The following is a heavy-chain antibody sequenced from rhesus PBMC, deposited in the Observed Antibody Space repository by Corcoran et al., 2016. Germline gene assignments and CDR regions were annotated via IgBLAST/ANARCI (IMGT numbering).Heavy chain of an antibody. CDR1: GGSISSDY. D-gene: IGHD6-31*01. CDR3: TRNPPPDYRSGYF. V-gene: IGHV4-160*01. J-gene: IGHJ4*01. CDR2: IYGGDGNT. Sequence: QVHLQESGPGLVKPSETLSLTCAVSGGSISSDYWSWIRQSPGKGLEWIGRIYGGDGNTDYHPHLKSRVTISRDTSKNQFSLKGNSVTAADTAVYYCTRNPPPDYRSGYFWGQGVLVTVSS.